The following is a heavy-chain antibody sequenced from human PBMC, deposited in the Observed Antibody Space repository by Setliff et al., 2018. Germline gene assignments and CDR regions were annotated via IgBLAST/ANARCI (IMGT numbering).Heavy chain of an antibody. CDR2: IYPDDSET. V-gene: IGHV5-51*01. Sequence: GESLKISCKGSGYSFTSHWIGWVRQMPGKGLELMGIIYPDDSETTYSPSFQGQVTISVDKSINTAYLQWSSLKASDTAMYYCARRYSGTFDFDYWGQGTLVTVSS. CDR3: ARRYSGTFDFDY. D-gene: IGHD1-26*01. J-gene: IGHJ4*02. CDR1: GYSFTSHW.